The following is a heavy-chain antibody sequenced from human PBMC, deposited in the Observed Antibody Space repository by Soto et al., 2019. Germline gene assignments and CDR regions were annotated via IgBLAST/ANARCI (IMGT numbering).Heavy chain of an antibody. Sequence: QVQLVESGGGLVKPGGSLRLSCAASGFTFSDYYMSWIRQAPGKGLEWVSYISGSGDSTYYANSVKGRFTISRDNSKNTLYLQMNSLRAEDTAVYYCAKDTPQEWLLVFHYWGQGTLVTVSS. J-gene: IGHJ4*02. CDR2: ISGSGDST. CDR3: AKDTPQEWLLVFHY. D-gene: IGHD3-3*01. CDR1: GFTFSDYY. V-gene: IGHV3-11*01.